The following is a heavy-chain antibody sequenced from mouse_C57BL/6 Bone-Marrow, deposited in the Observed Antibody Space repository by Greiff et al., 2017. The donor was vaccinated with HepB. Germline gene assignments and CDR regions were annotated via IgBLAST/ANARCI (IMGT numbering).Heavy chain of an antibody. CDR3: AIRPY. CDR1: GYAFSSSW. CDR2: IYPGDGDT. Sequence: QVQLKESGPELVKPGASVKISCKASGYAFSSSWMNWVKQRPGKGLEWIGRIYPGDGDTNCNGKFKGKATLTADKSSSTAYMQLSSLTSEDSAVYFCAIRPYWGQGTLVTVSA. J-gene: IGHJ3*01. V-gene: IGHV1-82*01.